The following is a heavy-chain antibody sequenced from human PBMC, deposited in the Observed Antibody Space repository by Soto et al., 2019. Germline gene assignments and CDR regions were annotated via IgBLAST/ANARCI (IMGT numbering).Heavy chain of an antibody. J-gene: IGHJ4*02. CDR3: ARVGHLNVYYASDY. Sequence: SETLSLTCTVSGGSISSSSYYWGWIRQPPGKGLEWIGYVYSSGTTKYSSSLKSRVTMSVDTSKNQFSLKVNSVTTADTAIYYCARVGHLNVYYASDYWGQGVLVTVSS. CDR2: VYSSGTT. V-gene: IGHV4-61*05. CDR1: GGSISSSSYY. D-gene: IGHD1-26*01.